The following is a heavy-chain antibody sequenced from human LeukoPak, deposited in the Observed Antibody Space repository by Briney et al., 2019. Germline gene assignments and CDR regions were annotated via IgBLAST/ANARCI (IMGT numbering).Heavy chain of an antibody. CDR1: GGSISPYY. CDR2: IYNSGST. J-gene: IGHJ6*03. Sequence: SETLSLTCTVSGGSISPYYWSWIRQPPGRGLEWIGYIYNSGSTNYNPPLKSRVTISVDTSKNQFSLKLSSVTAADTAVYYCARDRVAATWNYYYYYYMDVWGKGTTVTVSS. D-gene: IGHD2-15*01. CDR3: ARDRVAATWNYYYYYYMDV. V-gene: IGHV4-59*12.